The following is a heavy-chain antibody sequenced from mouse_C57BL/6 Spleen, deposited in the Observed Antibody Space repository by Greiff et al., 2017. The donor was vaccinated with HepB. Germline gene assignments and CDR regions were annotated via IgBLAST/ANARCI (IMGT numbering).Heavy chain of an antibody. V-gene: IGHV5-4*01. J-gene: IGHJ4*01. Sequence: EVQGVESGGGLVKPGGSLKLSCAASGFTFSSYAMSWVRQTPEKRLEWVATISDGGSYTYYPDNVKGRFTISRDKAKNNLYLQMSHLKSEDTAMYYCARGGDYGGYAMDYWGQGTSVTVSS. D-gene: IGHD2-4*01. CDR2: ISDGGSYT. CDR1: GFTFSSYA. CDR3: ARGGDYGGYAMDY.